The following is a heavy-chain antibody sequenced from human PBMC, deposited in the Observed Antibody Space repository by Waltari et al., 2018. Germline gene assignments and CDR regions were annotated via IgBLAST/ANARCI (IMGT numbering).Heavy chain of an antibody. CDR3: ARRNGDSSNYGMDV. CDR1: GFTFSDSA. D-gene: IGHD4-17*01. J-gene: IGHJ6*02. CDR2: IRIKINICAT. V-gene: IGHV3-73*01. Sequence: EVQLVESGGGLVQHGGSLKLSCAASGFTFSDSAMHWVRQASGESLEWVVCIRIKINICATVDGASVNGRFTISRDDSKNTAYLQMNSLRTEDTAVYYCARRNGDSSNYGMDVWGQGTTVTVTS.